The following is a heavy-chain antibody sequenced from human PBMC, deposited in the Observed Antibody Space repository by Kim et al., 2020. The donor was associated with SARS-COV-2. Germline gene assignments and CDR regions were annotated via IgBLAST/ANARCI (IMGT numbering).Heavy chain of an antibody. CDR1: GGSISSGGYY. V-gene: IGHV4-31*03. CDR3: ARGTAYYYGSGHHAFDI. J-gene: IGHJ3*02. D-gene: IGHD3-10*01. CDR2: IYYSGST. Sequence: SETLSLTCTVSGGSISSGGYYWSWIRQHPGKGLEWIGYIYYSGSTYYNPSLKSRVTISVDTSKNQFSLKLSSVTAADTAVYYCARGTAYYYGSGHHAFDIWGQGTMVTVSS.